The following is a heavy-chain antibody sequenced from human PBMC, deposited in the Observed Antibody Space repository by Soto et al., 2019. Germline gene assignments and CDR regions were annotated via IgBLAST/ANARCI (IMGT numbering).Heavy chain of an antibody. J-gene: IGHJ4*02. CDR1: GYSFTTYW. CDR3: ARSPRSSPYFDY. CDR2: IYAGDSDS. Sequence: GESLKISCKGSGYSFTTYWIGWVRQMPGKGLEWMGIIYAGDSDSRYSPSFHGKVTISADRSIGTAYLQWSSLEASDSAFYFCARSPRSSPYFDYWGQGALVTVSS. D-gene: IGHD6-13*01. V-gene: IGHV5-51*01.